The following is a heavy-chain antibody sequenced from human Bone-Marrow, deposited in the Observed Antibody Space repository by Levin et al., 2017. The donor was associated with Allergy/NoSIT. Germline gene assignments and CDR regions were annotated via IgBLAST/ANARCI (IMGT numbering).Heavy chain of an antibody. V-gene: IGHV4-59*01. CDR3: ARGHPGSSSWYAVPGRAVPGQYYFDY. CDR2: IYYSGST. Sequence: PSETLSLTCTVSGGSISSYYWSWIRQPPGKGLEWIGYIYYSGSTNYNPSLKSRVTISVDTSKNQFSLKLSSVTAADTAVYYCARGHPGSSSWYAVPGRAVPGQYYFDYWGQGTLVTVSS. CDR1: GGSISSYY. J-gene: IGHJ4*02. D-gene: IGHD6-13*01.